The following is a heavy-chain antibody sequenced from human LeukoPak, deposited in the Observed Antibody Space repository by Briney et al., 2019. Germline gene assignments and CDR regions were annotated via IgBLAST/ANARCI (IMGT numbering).Heavy chain of an antibody. CDR3: ARIRTQYYYDSSGYDY. CDR1: GGTFSYYG. Sequence: SVKVSCKASGGTFSYYGITWVRQAPGQGLEWMGGIVPIFGTANYAQKFQGRVTITADESTSTAYMDLSSLRSEDTAVYYCARIRTQYYYDSSGYDYWGQGTLVTVSS. V-gene: IGHV1-69*13. D-gene: IGHD3-22*01. CDR2: IVPIFGTA. J-gene: IGHJ4*02.